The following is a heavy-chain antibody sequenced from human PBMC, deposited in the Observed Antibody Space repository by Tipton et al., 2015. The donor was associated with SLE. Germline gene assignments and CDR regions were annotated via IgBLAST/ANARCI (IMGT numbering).Heavy chain of an antibody. CDR1: GGSISSGTYS. D-gene: IGHD3-16*01. CDR2: RYYNGNI. Sequence: TLSLTCTVSGGSISSGTYSWGWIRQPPGKGLEWIGGRYYNGNIYYNPSLKSRGTISVDTSKNQFSLKLSSVTVADTAVYYCARGVPPYTIEHWGQGTLVTVSS. J-gene: IGHJ4*02. CDR3: ARGVPPYTIEH. V-gene: IGHV4-39*01.